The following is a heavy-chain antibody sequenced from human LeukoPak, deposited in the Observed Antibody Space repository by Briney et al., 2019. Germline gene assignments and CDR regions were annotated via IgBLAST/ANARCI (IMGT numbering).Heavy chain of an antibody. J-gene: IGHJ4*02. CDR3: AKDIRSSSHFDY. CDR2: IRYDGSNK. V-gene: IGHV3-30*02. D-gene: IGHD6-6*01. CDR1: GFTFSSYG. Sequence: PGGSLRLSCAASGFTFSSYGMHWVRQAPGKGLEWVAFIRYDGSNKYYADSVKGRFTISRDNSKNTLYLQMNSLRAEDTAVYYCAKDIRSSSHFDYWGQGTLVTVSS.